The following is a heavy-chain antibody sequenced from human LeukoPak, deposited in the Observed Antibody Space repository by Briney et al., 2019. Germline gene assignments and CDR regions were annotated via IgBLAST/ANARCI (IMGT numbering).Heavy chain of an antibody. CDR1: GFTFSSYG. J-gene: IGHJ5*02. CDR3: AKTVAGTRGGINWFDP. CDR2: IRYDGSNK. V-gene: IGHV3-30*02. Sequence: GGSLRLSCAASGFTFSSYGMHWVRQAPGKGLEWVAFIRYDGSNKYYADSVKGRFTISRDNSKNTLYLQMNSLRAEETAVYYCAKTVAGTRGGINWFDPWGQGTLVTVSS. D-gene: IGHD6-19*01.